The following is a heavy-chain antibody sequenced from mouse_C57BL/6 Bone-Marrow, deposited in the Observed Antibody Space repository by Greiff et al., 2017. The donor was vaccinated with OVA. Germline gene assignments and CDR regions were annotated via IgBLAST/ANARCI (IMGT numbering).Heavy chain of an antibody. Sequence: EVKLMESGGGLVKPGGSLKLSCAASGFTFSSYAMSWVRQTPEKRLEWVATISDGGSYTYYPDNVKGRFTISRDNAKNNLYLQMSHLKSEDTAMYYCARDRTAMDYWGQGTSVTVSS. V-gene: IGHV5-4*01. CDR1: GFTFSSYA. J-gene: IGHJ4*01. CDR2: ISDGGSYT. CDR3: ARDRTAMDY.